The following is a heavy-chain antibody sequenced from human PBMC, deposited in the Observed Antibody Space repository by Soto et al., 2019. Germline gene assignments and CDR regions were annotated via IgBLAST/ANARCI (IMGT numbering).Heavy chain of an antibody. CDR1: GGSISSGGYS. Sequence: QLQLQESGSGLVKPSQTLSLTCAVSGGSISSGGYSWSWIRQPPGKGLEWIGYIYHSGSTYYNPSLKSRVTISVDRSKNQFALKLSSVTAADTAVYYCARGWRFGEPFAWYFDLWGRGTLVTVSS. V-gene: IGHV4-30-2*01. CDR3: ARGWRFGEPFAWYFDL. J-gene: IGHJ2*01. D-gene: IGHD3-10*01. CDR2: IYHSGST.